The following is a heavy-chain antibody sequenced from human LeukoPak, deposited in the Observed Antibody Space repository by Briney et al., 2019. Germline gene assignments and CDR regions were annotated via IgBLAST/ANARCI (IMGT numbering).Heavy chain of an antibody. CDR3: ARRVSYCSGGSCSSYYFDY. CDR2: IYPGDSDT. J-gene: IGHJ4*02. CDR1: GYSFTSYW. D-gene: IGHD2-15*01. Sequence: ESLKISCKGSGYSFTSYWIGWVRQMPGKGLEWMGIIYPGDSDTRYSPSFQGQVTISADKSISTAYLQWSSLKASDTAMYYCARRVSYCSGGSCSSYYFDYWGQGTLVTVSS. V-gene: IGHV5-51*01.